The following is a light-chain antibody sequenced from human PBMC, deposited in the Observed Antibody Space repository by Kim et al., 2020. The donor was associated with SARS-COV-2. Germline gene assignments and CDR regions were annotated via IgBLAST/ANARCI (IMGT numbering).Light chain of an antibody. J-gene: IGKJ1*01. CDR1: QGISSY. CDR2: AAS. V-gene: IGKV1-8*01. CDR3: QQYYSYPWT. Sequence: ASTGDRVTITCRASQGISSYLAWYQQKQGKAPKLLIYAASTLQSGVPSRFSGSGSGTDFTLTISCLQSEDFATYYCQQYYSYPWTFGQGTKVDIK.